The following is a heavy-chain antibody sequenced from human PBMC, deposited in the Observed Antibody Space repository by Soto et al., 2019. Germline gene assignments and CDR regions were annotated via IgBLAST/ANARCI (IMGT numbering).Heavy chain of an antibody. V-gene: IGHV1-58*02. CDR1: GFTFTSSA. J-gene: IGHJ6*03. Sequence: ASVKVSCKASGFTFTSSAMQWVRQARGQRLEWIGWIVVGSGNTNYAQKFQERVTITRDMSTSTAYMELSSLRSEDTAVYYCAADLPEYSGCDLSPDYFYLDVWGKGTTVAASS. CDR3: AADLPEYSGCDLSPDYFYLDV. CDR2: IVVGSGNT. D-gene: IGHD5-12*01.